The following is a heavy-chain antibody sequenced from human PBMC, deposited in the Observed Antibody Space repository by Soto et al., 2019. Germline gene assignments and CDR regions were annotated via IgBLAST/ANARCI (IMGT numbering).Heavy chain of an antibody. J-gene: IGHJ4*02. D-gene: IGHD2-15*01. V-gene: IGHV1-3*01. Sequence: GASVKVSCKASGYTFTSYAMHWVRQAPGQRLEWMGWINAGNGNTKYSQKFQGRVTITRDTSASTAYMELSSLRSEDTAVYYCARAGYCSGGSCYSEGGSDYWGQGTLVTVSS. CDR2: INAGNGNT. CDR1: GYTFTSYA. CDR3: ARAGYCSGGSCYSEGGSDY.